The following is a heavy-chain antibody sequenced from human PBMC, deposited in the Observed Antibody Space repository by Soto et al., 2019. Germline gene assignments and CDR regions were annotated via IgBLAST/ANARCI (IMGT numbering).Heavy chain of an antibody. V-gene: IGHV3-7*01. J-gene: IGHJ5*02. CDR3: TRDASRDSSARGWFDP. D-gene: IGHD6-13*01. CDR2: IKQDGGQT. CDR1: GFTFDSYW. Sequence: PGGSLRLSCAASGFTFDSYWMTWVRQAPGKGLEWVAHIKQDGGQTYYVDSVKGRFTISRDNAKTSLYLQMNSLRAEDTSVYYCTRDASRDSSARGWFDPWGPGTLVTVSS.